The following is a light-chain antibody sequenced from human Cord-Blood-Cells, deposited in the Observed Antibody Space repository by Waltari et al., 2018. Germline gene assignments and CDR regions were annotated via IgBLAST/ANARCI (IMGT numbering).Light chain of an antibody. CDR1: QGISSY. CDR3: QQLNSYPSLT. V-gene: IGKV1-9*01. J-gene: IGKJ5*01. CDR2: AAS. Sequence: DIQLTQSPSFLSASVGDRVTITCRASQGISSYLAWYQQKPGKAPKLLIYAASTLQSGVPSRFSGSGSGTEFTLTSSSLQTEDFATYYCQQLNSYPSLTFGQGTRLEIK.